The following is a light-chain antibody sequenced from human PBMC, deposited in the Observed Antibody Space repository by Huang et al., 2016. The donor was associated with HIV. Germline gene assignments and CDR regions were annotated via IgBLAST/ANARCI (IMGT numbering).Light chain of an antibody. Sequence: DIVLTQSPGTLSLSPVERATLSCRASQSARRNTYLAWYPQKPGQAPRLLIYGASNSATGIPDRFSGSGSGTDFTLTITRLEPEDSAVYYCHQYGTSPPYTFGQGTKLEIK. CDR2: GAS. CDR3: HQYGTSPPYT. V-gene: IGKV3-20*01. CDR1: QSARRNTY. J-gene: IGKJ2*01.